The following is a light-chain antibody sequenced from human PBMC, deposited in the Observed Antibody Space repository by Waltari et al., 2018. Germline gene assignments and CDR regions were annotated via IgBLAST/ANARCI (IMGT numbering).Light chain of an antibody. CDR1: RNLLYSPNNKDL. Sequence: DIVMTQSPDSLVVSLGERATINCKSSRNLLYSPNNKDLLARYQQKPGKPPKLLIYWASTRESGVPDRFTGSGSGTDFSFTISSLQAEDVAVYYCQQYYDTPYTFGQGTNLEIK. V-gene: IGKV4-1*01. CDR2: WAS. J-gene: IGKJ2*01. CDR3: QQYYDTPYT.